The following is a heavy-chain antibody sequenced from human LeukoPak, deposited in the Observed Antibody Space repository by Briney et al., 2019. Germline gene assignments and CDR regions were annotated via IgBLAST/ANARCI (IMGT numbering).Heavy chain of an antibody. CDR3: ARYSTYYDFWSGYSNNWFDP. V-gene: IGHV4-34*01. D-gene: IGHD3-3*01. CDR1: GGSFSGYY. CDR2: INHSGST. Sequence: SETLSLTCAVYGGSFSGYYWSWIRQPPGKGLEWIGEINHSGSTNYNPSLKSRVTISVDTSKNQFSLKLSSVTAADTAVYYCARYSTYYDFWSGYSNNWFDPWAREPWSPSPQ. J-gene: IGHJ5*02.